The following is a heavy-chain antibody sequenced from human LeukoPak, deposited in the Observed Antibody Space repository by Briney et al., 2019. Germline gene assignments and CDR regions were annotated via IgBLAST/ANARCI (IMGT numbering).Heavy chain of an antibody. V-gene: IGHV3-30*02. CDR2: IWFDERYE. J-gene: IGHJ4*02. Sequence: PGGSLRLSCTASGITFSSNGMHWVRQAPGKGLEWVAFIWFDERYEDYADSVKGRFTISRDNSKNTLYFQMNGLQAEDTAIYYCAKANRGWYYKEYFIDYWGQGTRVSVSS. D-gene: IGHD6-19*01. CDR3: AKANRGWYYKEYFIDY. CDR1: GITFSSNG.